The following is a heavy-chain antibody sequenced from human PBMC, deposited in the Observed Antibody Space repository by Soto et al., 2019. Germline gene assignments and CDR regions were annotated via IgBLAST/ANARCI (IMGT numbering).Heavy chain of an antibody. CDR1: GFTFDDYA. CDR2: ISRNSGTI. V-gene: IGHV3-9*01. Sequence: EVQLVESGGGLVQPGRSLRLSCAASGFTFDDYAMHWVRQVPGKGLEWVSGISRNSGTIGYADPVKGRFTISRDNAKKSLYLQMNSLRHEDTAFYYCAKDGGAVPGYREFGFDNWGQGTLVTVSS. CDR3: AKDGGAVPGYREFGFDN. J-gene: IGHJ4*02. D-gene: IGHD6-19*01.